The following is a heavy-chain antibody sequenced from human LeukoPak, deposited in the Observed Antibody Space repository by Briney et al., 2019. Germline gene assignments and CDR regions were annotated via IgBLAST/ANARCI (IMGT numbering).Heavy chain of an antibody. D-gene: IGHD3-10*01. CDR1: GGTFSSYA. CDR2: IIPIFGTA. V-gene: IGHV1-69*01. CDR3: ASEGSGSYYNVWDDY. J-gene: IGHJ4*02. Sequence: SVKDSCKASGGTFSSYAISWVRQAPGQGLEWMGGIIPIFGTANYAQKFQGRVTITADESTSTAYMELSSLRSEDTAVYYCASEGSGSYYNVWDDYWGQGTLVTVSS.